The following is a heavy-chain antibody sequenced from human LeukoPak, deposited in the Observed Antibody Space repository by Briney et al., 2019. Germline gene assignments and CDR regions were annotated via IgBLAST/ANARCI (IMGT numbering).Heavy chain of an antibody. CDR2: IYPGDSDT. D-gene: IGHD6-13*01. CDR1: GYSFATYW. CDR3: ARLAGIAADIDAFDI. Sequence: GESLKISCKGSGYSFATYWIGWVRQMPVKGLEWMGVIYPGDSDTRYSPSFQGQVTISADKSITTAYLQWSSLKASDTAMYYCARLAGIAADIDAFDIWGQGTMVTVSS. J-gene: IGHJ3*02. V-gene: IGHV5-51*01.